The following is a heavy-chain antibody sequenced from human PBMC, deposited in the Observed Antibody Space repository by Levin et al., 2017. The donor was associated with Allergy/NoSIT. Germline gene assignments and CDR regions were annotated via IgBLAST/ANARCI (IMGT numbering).Heavy chain of an antibody. CDR1: GGSISSSSYY. J-gene: IGHJ4*02. D-gene: IGHD2-2*01. Sequence: SETLSLTCTVSGGSISSSSYYWGWIRQPPGKGLEWIGSIYYSGSTYYNPSLKSRVTISVDTSKNQFSLKLSSVTAADTAVYYCASPPYCSSTSCYVGYWGQGTLVTVSS. V-gene: IGHV4-39*01. CDR3: ASPPYCSSTSCYVGY. CDR2: IYYSGST.